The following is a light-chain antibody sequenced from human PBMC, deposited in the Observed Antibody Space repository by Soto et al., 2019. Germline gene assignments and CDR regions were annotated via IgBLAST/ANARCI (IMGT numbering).Light chain of an antibody. CDR1: QRIGSW. CDR2: DAS. CDR3: QHYYTYPYM. V-gene: IGKV1-5*01. J-gene: IGKJ1*01. Sequence: ASVGDRVSITCRASQRIGSWLTWYQQKPGKVPKLLIYDASHLTSGVPSRFSGSGSGTEFTLSISSLQPDDFATYYCQHYYTYPYMFGQGTKVDIK.